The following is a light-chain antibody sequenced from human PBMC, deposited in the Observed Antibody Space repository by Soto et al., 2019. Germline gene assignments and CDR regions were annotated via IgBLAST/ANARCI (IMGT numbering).Light chain of an antibody. Sequence: QTVVTQEPSLTVSPGGTVTVTCGSSTGAVTTGHFPYWFQQKPGQAPRSLIYDTTNKHSLAPARFSGSLLGGKAALTLSGARPEDEAEYYCLLYSGGPWVFGGGTKLTVL. CDR3: LLYSGGPWV. CDR1: TGAVTTGHF. CDR2: DTT. V-gene: IGLV7-46*01. J-gene: IGLJ3*02.